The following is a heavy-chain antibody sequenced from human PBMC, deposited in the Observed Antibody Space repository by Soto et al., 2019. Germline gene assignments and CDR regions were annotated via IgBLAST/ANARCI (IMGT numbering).Heavy chain of an antibody. D-gene: IGHD3-22*01. CDR1: GGSISSGGYY. V-gene: IGHV4-31*03. Sequence: QVQLQESGPGLVKPSQTLSLTCTVSGGSISSGGYYWSWIRQHPGKGLEGIGYIYYSGSTYYNPSLKSRVTISVDTSKNQFSLKLSSVTAADTAVYYCARTIGFGTMIVVAYFDYWGQGTLVTVSS. J-gene: IGHJ4*02. CDR3: ARTIGFGTMIVVAYFDY. CDR2: IYYSGST.